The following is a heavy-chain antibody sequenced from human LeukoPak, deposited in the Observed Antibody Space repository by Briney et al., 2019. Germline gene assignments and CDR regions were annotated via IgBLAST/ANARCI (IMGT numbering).Heavy chain of an antibody. Sequence: GGSLRLSCAASGFTFSSYAMHWVRQAPGKGLEWVAVISYDGSNKYYADSVKGRFTISRDNSKNTLYLQMNSLRAEDTAVYYCARERGPYSYNDAFDIWGQGTMVTVSS. CDR1: GFTFSSYA. J-gene: IGHJ3*02. D-gene: IGHD5-18*01. CDR3: ARERGPYSYNDAFDI. V-gene: IGHV3-30-3*01. CDR2: ISYDGSNK.